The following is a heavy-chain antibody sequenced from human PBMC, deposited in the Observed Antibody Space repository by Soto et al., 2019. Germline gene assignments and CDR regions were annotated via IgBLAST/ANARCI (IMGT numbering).Heavy chain of an antibody. Sequence: GGSLRLSCAASGFTFSSYAMHWVRQAPGKGLEWVAVISYDGSNKYYADSVKGRFTISRDNSKNTLYLQMNSLRAEDTAVYYCARDPLPPDYGDYFHSFDYWGQGTLVTVSS. D-gene: IGHD4-17*01. CDR3: ARDPLPPDYGDYFHSFDY. J-gene: IGHJ4*02. CDR2: ISYDGSNK. CDR1: GFTFSSYA. V-gene: IGHV3-30-3*01.